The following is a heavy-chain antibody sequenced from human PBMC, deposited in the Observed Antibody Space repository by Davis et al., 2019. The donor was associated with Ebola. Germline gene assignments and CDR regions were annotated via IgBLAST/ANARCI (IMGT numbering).Heavy chain of an antibody. CDR1: GFTFSSYS. J-gene: IGHJ6*02. Sequence: GESLKISCAASGFTFSSYSMNWVRQAPGKGLEWVSSISSSSSYIYYADSVKGRFTISRDNAKNSLYLQMNSLRAEDTAVYYCARDLEYCSGGSRYKAHYGMDVWGQGTTVTVSS. V-gene: IGHV3-21*01. CDR2: ISSSSSYI. D-gene: IGHD2-15*01. CDR3: ARDLEYCSGGSRYKAHYGMDV.